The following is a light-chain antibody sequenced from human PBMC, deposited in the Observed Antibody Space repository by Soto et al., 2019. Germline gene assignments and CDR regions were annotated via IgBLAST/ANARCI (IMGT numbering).Light chain of an antibody. Sequence: EIVLTQAPATLSLSPVERATLSCMASQSVGSYLAGYQQKPGQAPRLLIYDVSNRATGVPASFSGSGSGTDFTLTISNLEPEDFAVYYCQQRSNWPRTFGQGTKVDIK. V-gene: IGKV3-11*01. CDR3: QQRSNWPRT. J-gene: IGKJ1*01. CDR1: QSVGSY. CDR2: DVS.